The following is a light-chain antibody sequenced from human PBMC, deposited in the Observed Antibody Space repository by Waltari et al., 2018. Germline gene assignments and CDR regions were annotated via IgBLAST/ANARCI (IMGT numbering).Light chain of an antibody. CDR1: SSDVGGYNY. Sequence: HSALTQPASVSGSPGQSITISCTGTSSDVGGYNYVSWYQQHPGKAPKLMIFDGSNRPSGVSSRLSGHKSGNTASLTISGLQAEDEADYYCSSYVSSDTLELFGGGTSLTVL. CDR3: SSYVSSDTLEL. CDR2: DGS. J-gene: IGLJ2*01. V-gene: IGLV2-14*03.